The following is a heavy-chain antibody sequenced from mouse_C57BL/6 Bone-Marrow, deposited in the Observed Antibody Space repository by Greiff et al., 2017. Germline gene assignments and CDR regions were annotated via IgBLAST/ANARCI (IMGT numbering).Heavy chain of an antibody. CDR2: INPGDGGT. D-gene: IGHD6-1*01. J-gene: IGHJ4*01. CDR3: APLLSD. V-gene: IGHV1-82*01. Sequence: VQLQQSGPELVKPGASVKISCKASGYAFSSSWMNWVKQRPGKGLEWIGRINPGDGGTNYNGKFKGKATLTAAKSSSPAYMQLSSLTSADSAVYFCAPLLSDWGQGTLVTVSS. CDR1: GYAFSSSW.